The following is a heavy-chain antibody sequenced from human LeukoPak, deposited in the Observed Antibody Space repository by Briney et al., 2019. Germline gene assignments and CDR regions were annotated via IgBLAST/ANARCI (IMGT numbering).Heavy chain of an antibody. CDR1: GYTFTSYG. J-gene: IGHJ4*02. D-gene: IGHD1/OR15-1a*01. CDR2: ISAYNGNT. CDR3: ARGSYREQPTPIGY. Sequence: ASVKVSCKASGYTFTSYGISWVRQAPGQGLEWMGWISAYNGNTNYAQKLQGRVTMTTDTSTSTAYMELRSLRSEDTAVYYCARGSYREQPTPIGYWGQGTLVTVSS. V-gene: IGHV1-18*01.